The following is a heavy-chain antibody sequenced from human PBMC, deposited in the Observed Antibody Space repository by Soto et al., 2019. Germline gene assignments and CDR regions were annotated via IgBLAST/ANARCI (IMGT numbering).Heavy chain of an antibody. V-gene: IGHV3-23*01. D-gene: IGHD3-16*01. Sequence: EVQVLESGGGLVQPGGSLRLSCAASGFTFSNYGMNWVRQAPGKGLEWVAGVSARGRDTSYADSVKGRFTISRDNSKDTLYLQMNSLRADDTAIYYCAKSSSWAHYYGMDVWGQGTTVTVFS. CDR3: AKSSSWAHYYGMDV. CDR1: GFTFSNYG. J-gene: IGHJ6*02. CDR2: VSARGRDT.